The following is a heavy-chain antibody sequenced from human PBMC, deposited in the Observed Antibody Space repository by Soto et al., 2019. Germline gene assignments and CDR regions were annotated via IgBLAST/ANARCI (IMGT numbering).Heavy chain of an antibody. CDR2: INPNSGGT. V-gene: IGHV1-2*04. CDR1: GYTFTGYY. Sequence: GASVKVSCKASGYTFTGYYMHWVRQAPGQGLEWMGWINPNSGGTNYAQKFQGWVTMTRDTSISTAYMELSRLRSDDTAVYYCARGAMGTYCSSTSCYANYYYYMDVWGKGTTVTVSS. D-gene: IGHD2-2*01. CDR3: ARGAMGTYCSSTSCYANYYYYMDV. J-gene: IGHJ6*03.